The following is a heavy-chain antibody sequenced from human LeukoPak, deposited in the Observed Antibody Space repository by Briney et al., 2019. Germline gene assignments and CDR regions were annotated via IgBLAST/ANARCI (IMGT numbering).Heavy chain of an antibody. D-gene: IGHD3-16*01. CDR1: GFTVSSNY. V-gene: IGHV3-7*01. Sequence: GGSLRLSCAASGFTVSSNYMSWVRQAPGKGLEWVANIKQDGSEKYYVDSVKGRFTISRDNAKNSLYLQMNSLRAEDTAVYYCARFIRAMDFDYWGQGTLVTVSS. CDR2: IKQDGSEK. J-gene: IGHJ4*02. CDR3: ARFIRAMDFDY.